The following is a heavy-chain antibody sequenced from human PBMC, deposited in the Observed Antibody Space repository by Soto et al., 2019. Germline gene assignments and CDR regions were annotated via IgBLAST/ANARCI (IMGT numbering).Heavy chain of an antibody. CDR3: ARGLAAVAGTWWFDP. CDR1: GGSFSGYY. V-gene: IGHV4-34*01. Sequence: PSETLSLTCAVYGGSFSGYYWSWIRQPPGKGLEWIGEINHSGSTNYNPSLKSRVTISVDTSKNQFSLKLSSVTAADTAVYYCARGLAAVAGTWWFDPWGQVTLVTVSS. D-gene: IGHD6-19*01. J-gene: IGHJ5*02. CDR2: INHSGST.